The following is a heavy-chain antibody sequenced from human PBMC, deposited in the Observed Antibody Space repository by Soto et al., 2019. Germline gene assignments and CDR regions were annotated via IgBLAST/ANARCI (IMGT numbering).Heavy chain of an antibody. V-gene: IGHV3-23*01. CDR1: GFTFSNSG. J-gene: IGHJ6*02. CDR3: AKLLHNYYYNVMDV. Sequence: EVQLLESGGDLVQPGGSLRLVCAASGFTFSNSGMRWVRQAPGQGLEWVSSIGPSGNTYYSDAVKVRFTISRDISKNTLFLQMDSLRAEDTATYYCAKLLHNYYYNVMDVWGQGTTVTVYS. D-gene: IGHD4-4*01. CDR2: IGPSGNT.